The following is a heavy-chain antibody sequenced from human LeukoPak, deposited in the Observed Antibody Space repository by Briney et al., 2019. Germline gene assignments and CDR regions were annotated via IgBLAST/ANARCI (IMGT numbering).Heavy chain of an antibody. CDR2: IYYSGST. J-gene: IGHJ5*02. Sequence: PSETLSLTCTVSGGSISSSSYYWGWIRQPPGKGLEWIGSIYYSGSTYYNPSLKSRVTISVDTSKNQFSLKLKSVPAADTAVYYCAREWKWLLSIPNWLDPWGQGTLVTVSS. D-gene: IGHD3-3*01. V-gene: IGHV4-39*07. CDR1: GGSISSSSYY. CDR3: AREWKWLLSIPNWLDP.